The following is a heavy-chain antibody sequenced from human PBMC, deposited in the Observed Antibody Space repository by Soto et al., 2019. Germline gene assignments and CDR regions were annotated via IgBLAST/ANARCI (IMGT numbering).Heavy chain of an antibody. CDR3: AFGNLSYYSDY. CDR2: IWDDGSDK. J-gene: IGHJ4*02. Sequence: QVQLVESGGGVVQPGRSLRLSCAASGFAFSSFGTHWVRQAPGKGLEWVAIIWDDGSDKYYADSVNGRFTISIDNSKNTLYLQMNSLRAEDTAVYHCAFGNLSYYSDYWGQGTPVTVSS. CDR1: GFAFSSFG. V-gene: IGHV3-33*01. D-gene: IGHD3-16*01.